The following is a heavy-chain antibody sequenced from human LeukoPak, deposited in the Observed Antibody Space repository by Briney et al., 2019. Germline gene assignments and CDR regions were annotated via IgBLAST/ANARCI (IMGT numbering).Heavy chain of an antibody. D-gene: IGHD1-26*01. V-gene: IGHV4-30-2*01. Sequence: SETLSLTCTVSGGSISSGGYYWSWIRQPPGKGLEWIGYIYHSGSTYYNPSLKSRVTISVDRSKNQISLKLSSVTAADTAVYYCARDSIVGATSHYWGQGTLVTVSS. CDR1: GGSISSGGYY. CDR2: IYHSGST. J-gene: IGHJ4*02. CDR3: ARDSIVGATSHY.